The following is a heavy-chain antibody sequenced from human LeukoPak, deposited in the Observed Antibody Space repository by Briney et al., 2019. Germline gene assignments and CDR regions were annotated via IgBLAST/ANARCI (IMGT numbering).Heavy chain of an antibody. Sequence: GGSLRLSCAASGFTFSSNGMHWVRQAPGKGLEWVAVISYDGSNKYYADSVKGRFTISRDNSKNTLYLQMNSLRAEDTAVYYCAKDSGIAVALNWFDPWGQGTLVTVSS. J-gene: IGHJ5*02. CDR2: ISYDGSNK. V-gene: IGHV3-30*18. D-gene: IGHD6-19*01. CDR1: GFTFSSNG. CDR3: AKDSGIAVALNWFDP.